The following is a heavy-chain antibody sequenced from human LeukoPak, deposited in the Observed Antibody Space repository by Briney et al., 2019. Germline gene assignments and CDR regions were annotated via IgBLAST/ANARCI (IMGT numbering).Heavy chain of an antibody. V-gene: IGHV4-59*01. CDR1: GGSISSYY. CDR2: IYYSGST. Sequence: SETLSLTCTVSGGSISSYYWSWIRQPPGKGLEWIGYIYYSGSTNYNPSLKSRVTISVDTSKNQFSLKLSSVTAADTAVYYCARGRKNYYDSSGYNDYWGQGTLVTVSS. D-gene: IGHD3-22*01. J-gene: IGHJ4*02. CDR3: ARGRKNYYDSSGYNDY.